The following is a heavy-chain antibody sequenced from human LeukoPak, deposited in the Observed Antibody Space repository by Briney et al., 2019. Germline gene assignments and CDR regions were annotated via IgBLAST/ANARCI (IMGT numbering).Heavy chain of an antibody. Sequence: ASVKVSCKASGYTFTGFCIHWVRQAPGQGLEWMGWINPNSGGTNYAQKFQGRVTMTRDTSIRTAYMEVSRLRSDDTAVYYCARDRVPGWFDPWGQGTLVTVSS. CDR3: ARDRVPGWFDP. D-gene: IGHD3-10*01. CDR2: INPNSGGT. CDR1: GYTFTGFC. V-gene: IGHV1-2*02. J-gene: IGHJ5*02.